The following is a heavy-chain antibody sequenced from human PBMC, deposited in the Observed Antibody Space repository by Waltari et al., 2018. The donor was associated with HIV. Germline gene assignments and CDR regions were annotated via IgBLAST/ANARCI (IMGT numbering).Heavy chain of an antibody. CDR3: AKDKGHSYGRPDEIRVHGAMDV. V-gene: IGHV3-23*01. CDR2: VTGGGIGT. Sequence: EVQLLESGGGLVQPGGSLSISCAAPGFTFASYAMTWVRQAPGKGLEWVSSVTGGGIGTYYADSVRGRFTISRDKSKKTVSLQMKSLRVEDTAIYYCAKDKGHSYGRPDEIRVHGAMDVWGQGTTVIVSS. D-gene: IGHD1-1*01. CDR1: GFTFASYA. J-gene: IGHJ6*02.